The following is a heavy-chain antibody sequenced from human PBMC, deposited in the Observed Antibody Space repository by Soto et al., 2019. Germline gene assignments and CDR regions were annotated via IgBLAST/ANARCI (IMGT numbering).Heavy chain of an antibody. D-gene: IGHD2-2*01. Sequence: EVQLVESGGGLVQPGGSLRLSCAASGVTVSNSWMSWVRQAPGTGLEWVATIKQEGSERYYVDSVKGRFTRSRDNAKNSLYLQMDSLGAEDTAVYYCARNFCRRTSCNLPNWFGLWGQGTLVTVSS. V-gene: IGHV3-7*01. J-gene: IGHJ5*02. CDR3: ARNFCRRTSCNLPNWFGL. CDR1: GVTVSNSW. CDR2: IKQEGSER.